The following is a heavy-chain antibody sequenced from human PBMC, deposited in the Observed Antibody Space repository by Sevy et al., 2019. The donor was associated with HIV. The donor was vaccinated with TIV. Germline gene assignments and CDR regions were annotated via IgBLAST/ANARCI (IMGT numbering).Heavy chain of an antibody. CDR2: IHYSGRT. V-gene: IGHV4-31*03. CDR3: ARDHGYSNGWFPYYYYYGMDV. D-gene: IGHD6-19*01. J-gene: IGHJ6*02. CDR1: GGSISSHSYY. Sequence: SETLSLTCSVSGGSISSHSYYWTWIRQHPGKGLEWIGYIHYSGRTYYNPSLKSRVNISLDTSKNQFSLRLRSVTAADTAVYYCARDHGYSNGWFPYYYYYGMDVWGPGTTVTVSS.